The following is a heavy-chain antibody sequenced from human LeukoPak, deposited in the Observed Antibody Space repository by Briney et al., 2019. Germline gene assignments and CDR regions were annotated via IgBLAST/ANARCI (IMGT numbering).Heavy chain of an antibody. Sequence: PGGSLRLSCAASGFTFSSYGMHWVRQAPGKGPECLAATSDDGSNKYYADLVKGRFAISRDNSKGALYLQMNSLRVEDTAVYYCARGKSSRHALDIWGQGTMVTVSS. CDR3: ARGKSSRHALDI. CDR2: TSDDGSNK. D-gene: IGHD6-6*01. CDR1: GFTFSSYG. J-gene: IGHJ3*02. V-gene: IGHV3-30*03.